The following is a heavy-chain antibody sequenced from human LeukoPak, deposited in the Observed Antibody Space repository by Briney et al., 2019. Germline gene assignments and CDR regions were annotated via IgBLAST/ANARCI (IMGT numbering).Heavy chain of an antibody. V-gene: IGHV4-34*01. D-gene: IGHD4-23*01. CDR2: INHSGST. CDR3: ASNYGGPH. CDR1: GFTFSSYG. J-gene: IGHJ4*02. Sequence: GSLRLSCAASGFTFSSYGMHWVRQPPGKGLEWIGEINHSGSTNYNPSLKSRVTISVDTSKNQFSLKLSSVTAADTAVYYCASNYGGPHWGQGTLVTVSS.